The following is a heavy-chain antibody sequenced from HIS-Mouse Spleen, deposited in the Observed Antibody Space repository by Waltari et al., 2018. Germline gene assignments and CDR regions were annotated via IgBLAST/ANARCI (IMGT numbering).Heavy chain of an antibody. V-gene: IGHV4-39*07. J-gene: IGHJ2*01. CDR1: GGPISRSSSH. D-gene: IGHD6-13*01. Sequence: QLQLQESGPGLVKPSETLSLTYTVSGGPISRSSSHWGWIRQPPGKGLEWIGSIYYSGSTYYNPSLKSRVTISVDTSKNQFSLKLSSVTAADTAVYYCAREIPYSSSWYDWYFDLWGRGTLVTVSS. CDR3: AREIPYSSSWYDWYFDL. CDR2: IYYSGST.